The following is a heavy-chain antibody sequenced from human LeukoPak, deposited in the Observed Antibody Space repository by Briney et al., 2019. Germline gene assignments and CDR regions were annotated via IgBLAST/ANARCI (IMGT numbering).Heavy chain of an antibody. CDR3: ARASAPIVVVPAAPDY. CDR2: INPNSGGT. CDR1: GYTFTGYY. D-gene: IGHD2-2*01. J-gene: IGHJ4*02. V-gene: IGHV1-2*02. Sequence: GASVEVSCKASGYTFTGYYMHWVRQAPGQGLEWMGWINPNSGGTNYAQKFQGRVTMTRDTSISTAYMELSRLRSDDTAVYYCARASAPIVVVPAAPDYWGQGTLVTVSS.